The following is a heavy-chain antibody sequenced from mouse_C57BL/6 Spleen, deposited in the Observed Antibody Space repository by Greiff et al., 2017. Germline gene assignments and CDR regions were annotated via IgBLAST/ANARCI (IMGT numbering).Heavy chain of an antibody. J-gene: IGHJ4*01. CDR1: GYTFTDYY. Sequence: VKLMESGPELVKPGASVKISCKASGYTFTDYYINWVKQRPGQGLEWIGWIFPGSGSTYYNEKFKGKATLTVDKSSSTAYMLLSSLTSEDSAVYFCARSGYGSSYDYAMDYWGQGTSVTVSS. CDR2: IFPGSGST. CDR3: ARSGYGSSYDYAMDY. V-gene: IGHV1-75*01. D-gene: IGHD1-1*01.